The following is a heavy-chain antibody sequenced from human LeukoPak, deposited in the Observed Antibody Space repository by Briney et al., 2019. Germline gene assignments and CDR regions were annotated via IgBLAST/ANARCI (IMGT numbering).Heavy chain of an antibody. CDR2: IYYSGST. CDR1: GVSTRHPIRSAIRIFY. CDR3: ATSSLSLPRY. J-gene: IGHJ4*02. D-gene: IGHD6-6*01. V-gene: IGHV4-30-4*01. Sequence: SETLSLTCTVSGVSTRHPIRSAIRIFYWSWIRQSPGKGLEWIGYIYYSGSTYYNPSLKSRVTISVDTSKNQFSLKLSSVTAADTAVYYCATSSLSLPRYLGQGTLVTVSS.